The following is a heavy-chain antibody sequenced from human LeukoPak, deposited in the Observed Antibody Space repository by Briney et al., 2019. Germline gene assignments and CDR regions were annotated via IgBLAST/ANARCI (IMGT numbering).Heavy chain of an antibody. CDR1: GFTFSDYY. Sequence: TGGSLRLSCAASGFTFSDYYMSWIRQAPGKGLEWVSYISSSGSTIYYADSVKGRFTISRDNAKNSLYLQMNSLRAEDTAVYYCARSSFRLSSPPSPYHYMDVWGKGTTVTVSS. J-gene: IGHJ6*03. D-gene: IGHD6-13*01. CDR3: ARSSFRLSSPPSPYHYMDV. CDR2: ISSSGSTI. V-gene: IGHV3-11*04.